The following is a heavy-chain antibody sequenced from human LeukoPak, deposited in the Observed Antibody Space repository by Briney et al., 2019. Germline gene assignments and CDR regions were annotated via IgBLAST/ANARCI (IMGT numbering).Heavy chain of an antibody. Sequence: GKSLKISCKGFGYTFTNYWIGWVRQMPGKGREWMGIVYPGDSDTRYSPSFQGQVTISADTSTSTAYLQWSSLEASDTAMYYCARDFYGSGSAPDYYGMDVWGQGTTVTVSS. CDR1: GYTFTNYW. V-gene: IGHV5-51*01. CDR3: ARDFYGSGSAPDYYGMDV. CDR2: VYPGDSDT. D-gene: IGHD3-10*01. J-gene: IGHJ6*02.